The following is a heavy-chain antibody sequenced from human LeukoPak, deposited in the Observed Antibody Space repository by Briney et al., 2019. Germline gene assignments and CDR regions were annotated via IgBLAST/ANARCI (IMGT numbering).Heavy chain of an antibody. D-gene: IGHD6-13*01. Sequence: KPSETLSLTCTVSGGSISSYYWSWIRQPPGKGLEWIGYIYYSGSTNYNPSLKSRVTISVDTSKNQFSLKLSSVTAADTAVYYCARLVRLDSSFDYWGQGTLVTVSS. CDR2: IYYSGST. CDR3: ARLVRLDSSFDY. CDR1: GGSISSYY. V-gene: IGHV4-59*08. J-gene: IGHJ4*02.